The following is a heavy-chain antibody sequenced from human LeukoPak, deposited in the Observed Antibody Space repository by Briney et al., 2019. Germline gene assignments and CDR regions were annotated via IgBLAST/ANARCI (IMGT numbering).Heavy chain of an antibody. Sequence: GGSLRLSCAASGFTFADYAMHWVRQAPGKGLEWVSGISWNSDSIGYADSVKGRYTISRDNAKNSLYLQMNSLRAEDTAVYYCARVPLITMVRGVPYFDYWGQGTLVTVSS. CDR1: GFTFADYA. V-gene: IGHV3-9*01. CDR3: ARVPLITMVRGVPYFDY. CDR2: ISWNSDSI. D-gene: IGHD3-10*01. J-gene: IGHJ4*02.